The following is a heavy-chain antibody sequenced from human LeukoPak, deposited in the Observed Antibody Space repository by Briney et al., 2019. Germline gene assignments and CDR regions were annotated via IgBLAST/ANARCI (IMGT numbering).Heavy chain of an antibody. CDR1: GYTLTELS. CDR3: ATRSRKFIAAAVLF. D-gene: IGHD6-13*01. J-gene: IGHJ4*02. CDR2: FDPEDGET. Sequence: GASVKVSCKVSGYTLTELSMHWVRQAPGKGLEWMGGFDPEDGETIYAQKFQGRVTMTEDTSTDTAYMGLSSLRSEDTAVYYCATRSRKFIAAAVLFWGQGTLVTVSS. V-gene: IGHV1-24*01.